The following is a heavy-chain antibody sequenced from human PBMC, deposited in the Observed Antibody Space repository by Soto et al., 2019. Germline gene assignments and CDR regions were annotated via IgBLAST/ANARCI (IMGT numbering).Heavy chain of an antibody. J-gene: IGHJ4*02. V-gene: IGHV4-39*01. CDR3: ARRSPFYYFDY. CDR2: IYYSGST. CDR1: GGSISSSSYY. Sequence: PSETLSLTCTVSGGSISSSSYYWGWIRQPPGKGLEWIGSIYYSGSTYYNPSLKSRVTISVDTSKNQFSLKLSSVFASVTAVYYCARRSPFYYFDYWGQGTLVTVSS.